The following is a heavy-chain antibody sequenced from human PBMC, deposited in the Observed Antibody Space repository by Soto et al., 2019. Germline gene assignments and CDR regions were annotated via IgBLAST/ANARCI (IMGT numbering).Heavy chain of an antibody. D-gene: IGHD3-3*01. CDR1: GFSLSNARMG. CDR3: ARIRGGDFWSGYYYYYMDV. V-gene: IGHV2-26*01. J-gene: IGHJ6*03. CDR2: IFSNDEK. Sequence: QVTLKESGPVLVKPTATLTLTCTVSGFSLSNARMGVSWIRQPPGKALEWLAHIFSNDEKSYSTSLKSRLTISKDTSKSQVVLTMTNMDPVDTATYYCARIRGGDFWSGYYYYYMDVWGKGTTVTVSS.